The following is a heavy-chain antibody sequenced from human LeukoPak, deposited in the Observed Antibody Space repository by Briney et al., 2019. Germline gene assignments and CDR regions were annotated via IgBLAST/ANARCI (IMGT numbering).Heavy chain of an antibody. CDR1: GGSISSYY. CDR2: IYYSGST. D-gene: IGHD3-10*01. V-gene: IGHV4-59*01. CDR3: ARRVRAGGFDY. J-gene: IGHJ4*02. Sequence: SETLSLTCTVSGGSISSYYWSWIRQPPGKGLEWIGYIYYSGSTNYNPSLKSRVTISVDTSKNQFSLKLSSVTAADTAVYYCARRVRAGGFDYWGQGTLATVSS.